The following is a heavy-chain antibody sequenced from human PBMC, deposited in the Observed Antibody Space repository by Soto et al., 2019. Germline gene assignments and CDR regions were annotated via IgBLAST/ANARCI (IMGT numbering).Heavy chain of an antibody. CDR3: AKGHGGATILFDF. CDR2: VTAGGGSS. CDR1: GFIFSSYA. V-gene: IGHV3-23*01. Sequence: PGGSLRLSCAASGFIFSSYAMSWVRQAPGKGLEWVSSVTAGGGSSYYADSVKGRFTISRDNSKNTLYLQMNSLRVEDTAGYYCAKGHGGATILFDFWGQGTLVTVSS. D-gene: IGHD5-12*01. J-gene: IGHJ4*02.